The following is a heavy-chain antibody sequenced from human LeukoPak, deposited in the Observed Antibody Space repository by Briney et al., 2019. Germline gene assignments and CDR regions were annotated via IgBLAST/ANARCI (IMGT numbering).Heavy chain of an antibody. Sequence: SETLSLTCAVYGGSFSGYYWSWLRQPPGKGLEWIGEINHSGSTNYNPSLKSRVTISVDTSKNQFSLKLSSVTAADTAVYYCARTKYCSSTSCYASGGDYFDYWGQGTLVTVSS. V-gene: IGHV4-34*01. J-gene: IGHJ4*02. CDR1: GGSFSGYY. CDR3: ARTKYCSSTSCYASGGDYFDY. D-gene: IGHD2-2*01. CDR2: INHSGST.